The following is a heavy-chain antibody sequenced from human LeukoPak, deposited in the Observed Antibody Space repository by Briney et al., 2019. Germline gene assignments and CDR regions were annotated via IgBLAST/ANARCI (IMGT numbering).Heavy chain of an antibody. D-gene: IGHD1-26*01. CDR2: IWYDGSNK. CDR3: ARDSDSGSDFDY. CDR1: GFTFSSYG. J-gene: IGHJ4*02. V-gene: IGHV3-33*01. Sequence: GRSLRLSCAASGFTFSSYGMHWVRQAPGKGLEWVAVIWYDGSNKYYADSVKGRFTISRDNSKNTLYLQMNSLRAEDTAVYYCARDSDSGSDFDYWGQGTLVTVSS.